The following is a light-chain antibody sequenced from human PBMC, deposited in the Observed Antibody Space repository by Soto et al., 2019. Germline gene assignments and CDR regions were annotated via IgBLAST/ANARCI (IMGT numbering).Light chain of an antibody. J-gene: IGLJ2*01. CDR1: SSDVGGDNY. CDR2: DVT. V-gene: IGLV2-14*03. CDR3: SANTSSIL. Sequence: QLVLTQPASVSGSPGQSITISCTGTSSDVGGDNYVYWYQHHPGKDPKLMVDDVTNRPSGVYNRFSGSKSGNTDSLTVSALQAAEEAYYYCSANTSSILFGGGTKLTVL.